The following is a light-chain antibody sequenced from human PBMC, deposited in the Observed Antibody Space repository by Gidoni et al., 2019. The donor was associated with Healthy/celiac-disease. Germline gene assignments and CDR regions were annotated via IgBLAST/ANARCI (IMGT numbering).Light chain of an antibody. CDR2: DAS. V-gene: IGKV3-11*01. Sequence: ELVFTQSPATLSLSPGDRATLSCRASQSVSSYLAWYQQKPGQAPRLLIYDASNRATGIPARFSGSGSGTDFTLTISSLEPEDFAVYYCQQRSNWPYTFGQGTKLEIK. J-gene: IGKJ2*01. CDR3: QQRSNWPYT. CDR1: QSVSSY.